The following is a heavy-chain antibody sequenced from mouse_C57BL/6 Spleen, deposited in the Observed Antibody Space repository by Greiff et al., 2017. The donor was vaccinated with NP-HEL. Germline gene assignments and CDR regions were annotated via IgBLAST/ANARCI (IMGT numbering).Heavy chain of an antibody. V-gene: IGHV1-18*01. CDR3: ARGGSTMVTDAMDY. CDR2: INPNNGGT. D-gene: IGHD2-2*01. CDR1: GYTFTDYN. J-gene: IGHJ4*01. Sequence: VQLQQSGPELVKPGASVKIPCKASGYTFTDYNMDWVKQSHGKSLEWIGDINPNNGGTIYNQKFKGKATLTVDKSSSTAYMELRSLTSEDTAVYYCARGGSTMVTDAMDYWGQGTSVTVSS.